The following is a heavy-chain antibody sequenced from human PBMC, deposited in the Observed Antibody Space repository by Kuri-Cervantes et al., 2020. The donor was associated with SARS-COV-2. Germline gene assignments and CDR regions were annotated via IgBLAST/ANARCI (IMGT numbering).Heavy chain of an antibody. D-gene: IGHD6-19*01. Sequence: GGSLRLSCAASGFTFSSYAMHWVRQAPGKGLEWVAVISYDGSNKYYADSVKGRFTISRDNSKYTLYLQMNSLRAEDTAVYYCARAVVDTEFDYWGQGTPVTVSS. CDR1: GFTFSSYA. CDR2: ISYDGSNK. V-gene: IGHV3-30*04. J-gene: IGHJ4*02. CDR3: ARAVVDTEFDY.